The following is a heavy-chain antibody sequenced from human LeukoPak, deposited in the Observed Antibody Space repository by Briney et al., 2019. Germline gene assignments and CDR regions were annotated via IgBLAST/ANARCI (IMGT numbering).Heavy chain of an antibody. CDR1: GFTVSNNY. J-gene: IGHJ6*02. CDR3: ARGGGLDV. D-gene: IGHD3-16*01. CDR2: INHNGNVN. V-gene: IGHV3-7*03. Sequence: GGSLRLSCAASGFTVSNNYMNWARQAPGKGLEWVASINHNGNVNYYVDSVKGRFTISRDNAKNPLYLQMSNLRAEDTAVYFCARGGGLDVWGQGAAVTVSS.